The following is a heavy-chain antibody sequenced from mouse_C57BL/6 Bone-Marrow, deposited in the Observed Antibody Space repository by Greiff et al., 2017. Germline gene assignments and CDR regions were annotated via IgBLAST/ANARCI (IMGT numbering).Heavy chain of an antibody. CDR3: ARHEEGGGYYVYAMDY. CDR1: GYTFTEYT. Sequence: QVQLQQSGAELVKPGASVKLSCKASGYTFTEYTIHWVKQRSGQGLGWIGWFYPGSGSIKYNEKFKDKATLTADKSSSTVYMELSRLTSEDSAVYFCARHEEGGGYYVYAMDYWGQGTSVTVSS. D-gene: IGHD2-3*01. J-gene: IGHJ4*01. V-gene: IGHV1-62-2*01. CDR2: FYPGSGSI.